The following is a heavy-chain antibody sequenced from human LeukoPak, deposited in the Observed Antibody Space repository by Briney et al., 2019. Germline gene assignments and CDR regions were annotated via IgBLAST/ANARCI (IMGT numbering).Heavy chain of an antibody. CDR2: ISWNSGSI. CDR1: GFTFDDYA. J-gene: IGHJ4*02. D-gene: IGHD5-18*01. Sequence: GRSLRLSCAASGFTFDDYAMHWVRQAPGKGLEWVSGISWNSGSIGYADSVKGRFTISRDNAKNSLYLQMNSLRAEDTAVYYCAKDLRGYIFGSFDYWGQGTLVSVSS. CDR3: AKDLRGYIFGSFDY. V-gene: IGHV3-9*01.